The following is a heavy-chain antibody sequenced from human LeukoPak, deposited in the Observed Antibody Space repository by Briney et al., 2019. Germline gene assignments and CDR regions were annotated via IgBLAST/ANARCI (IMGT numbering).Heavy chain of an antibody. J-gene: IGHJ4*02. Sequence: ASVKVSCKASGYTFTNYPMNWVRQAPGQGLEWMGWINTNTGDPTYAQGFTGRFVFSLDTSVSTAYLQISSLRAEDTAVYYCARELNDGSEIYYFDYWGQGTLVTVSS. CDR1: GYTFTNYP. CDR3: ARELNDGSEIYYFDY. V-gene: IGHV7-4-1*02. D-gene: IGHD3-10*01. CDR2: INTNTGDP.